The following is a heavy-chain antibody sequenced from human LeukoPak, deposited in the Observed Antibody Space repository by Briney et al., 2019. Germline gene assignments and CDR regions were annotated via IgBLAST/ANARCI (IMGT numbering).Heavy chain of an antibody. Sequence: GGSLRLSCAASGFTFSSYGMSWVRQAPGKGLEWVSAISGSGGSTYYADSVKGRFTISRDNSKNTLYLQMNSLRAEDTAVYYCAKDGPYYDILTGSSRAFDIWGQGTMVTVSS. CDR3: AKDGPYYDILTGSSRAFDI. D-gene: IGHD3-9*01. CDR2: ISGSGGST. J-gene: IGHJ3*02. CDR1: GFTFSSYG. V-gene: IGHV3-23*01.